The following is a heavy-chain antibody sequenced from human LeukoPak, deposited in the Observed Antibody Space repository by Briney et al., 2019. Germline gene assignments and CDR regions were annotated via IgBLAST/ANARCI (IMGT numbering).Heavy chain of an antibody. J-gene: IGHJ6*03. Sequence: ASVKVSCKASGYTFTGYYMHWVRQAPGQGLEWMGWINPNSGGTNYAQKFQGRVTMTRDTSVSTAYMELSRLRSDDTAVYYCARVLRFLEWQSPYYYMDVWGKGTTVTVSS. D-gene: IGHD3-3*01. CDR1: GYTFTGYY. CDR2: INPNSGGT. V-gene: IGHV1-2*02. CDR3: ARVLRFLEWQSPYYYMDV.